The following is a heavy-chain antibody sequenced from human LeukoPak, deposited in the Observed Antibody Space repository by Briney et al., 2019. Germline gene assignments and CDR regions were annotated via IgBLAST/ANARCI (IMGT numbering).Heavy chain of an antibody. CDR3: ARDRTPEYYDYVWGSYRTNWFDP. CDR1: GFTFSKCA. Sequence: PGGSLRLSCEASGFTFSKCAMSWVRQAPGKGLEWVAIITATGDTAYYADSVKGRFTISRDNSKNTLYLQMNSLRAEDTAVYYCARDRTPEYYDYVWGSYRTNWFDPWGQGTLVTVSS. CDR2: ITATGDTA. J-gene: IGHJ5*02. D-gene: IGHD3-16*02. V-gene: IGHV3-23*01.